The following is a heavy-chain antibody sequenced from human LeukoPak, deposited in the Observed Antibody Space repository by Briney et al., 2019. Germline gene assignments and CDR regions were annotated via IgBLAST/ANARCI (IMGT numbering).Heavy chain of an antibody. D-gene: IGHD2-2*01. Sequence: GGSLRLSCATSGFTFISYWMHWVRQAPGKGLEWVSSISNDGKYIYYADSVKGRFTISRDNAKSSLYLQMNSLRAEDTAVYYCANHLACGSTSCPPFDDWGQGTLVTVSS. CDR2: ISNDGKYI. CDR1: GFTFISYW. J-gene: IGHJ4*02. V-gene: IGHV3-21*01. CDR3: ANHLACGSTSCPPFDD.